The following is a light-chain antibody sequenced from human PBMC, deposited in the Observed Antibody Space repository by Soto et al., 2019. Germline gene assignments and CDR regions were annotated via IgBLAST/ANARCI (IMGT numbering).Light chain of an antibody. CDR3: QQYSTSSLS. V-gene: IGKV1-5*03. CDR2: KAS. J-gene: IGKJ5*01. Sequence: DIKMTQSPSTMSASVGDRVTFTCRASESISDWLVWYHQKPGKAPKLLIYKASRLESGVPSRFSGSASGTEFTLTITSLQPEDFGTYYCQQYSTSSLSFGLGTRLDIK. CDR1: ESISDW.